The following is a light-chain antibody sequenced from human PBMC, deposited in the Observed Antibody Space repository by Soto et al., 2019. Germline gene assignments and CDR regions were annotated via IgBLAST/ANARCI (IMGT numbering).Light chain of an antibody. CDR1: QAVRSN. J-gene: IGKJ1*01. CDR3: QQYNDWPLT. Sequence: EIVMTQSPATLSVSPWERATLSCRASQAVRSNIAWYQQKPGQAPRLVIYGSSTRATGFPARFSGSGSGTEFTLTISSLQSEDFALYYCQQYNDWPLTFGQGTRVEIK. CDR2: GSS. V-gene: IGKV3-15*01.